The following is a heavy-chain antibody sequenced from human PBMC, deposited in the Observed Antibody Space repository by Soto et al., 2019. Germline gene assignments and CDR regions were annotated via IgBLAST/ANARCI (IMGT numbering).Heavy chain of an antibody. D-gene: IGHD3-9*01. Sequence: EVQLVASGGGLVQPGGSLRLSCAASGFTFSSYSMNWVRQALGKGLEWVSYISSSSSTIYYADSVKGRFTISRDNAKNSLYLQMNSLRDEDTAVYYCARAPPILTGYSSFDYWGQGTLGTVSS. J-gene: IGHJ4*02. CDR3: ARAPPILTGYSSFDY. CDR2: ISSSSSTI. V-gene: IGHV3-48*02. CDR1: GFTFSSYS.